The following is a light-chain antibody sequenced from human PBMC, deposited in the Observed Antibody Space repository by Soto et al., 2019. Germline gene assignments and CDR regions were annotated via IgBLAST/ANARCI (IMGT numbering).Light chain of an antibody. CDR1: QGVSSR. Sequence: EIVMTQSPGTLSLYTGERATLSCRFSQGVSSRLAWYQQKPGQAPRLLISGASSRATGIPDRFSGSGSGTDFTLTISRLEPEDFALYYCQHYVERSPITFGQGTRLEIK. CDR3: QHYVERSPIT. V-gene: IGKV3-20*01. J-gene: IGKJ5*01. CDR2: GAS.